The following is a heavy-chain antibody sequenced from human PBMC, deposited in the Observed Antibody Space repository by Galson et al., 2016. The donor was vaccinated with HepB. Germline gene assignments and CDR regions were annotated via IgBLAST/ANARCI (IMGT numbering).Heavy chain of an antibody. V-gene: IGHV3-23*01. CDR1: GFTLRNYG. CDR2: ISVSGDYT. D-gene: IGHD2-21*02. CDR3: AKECGGDCYPYHYLYFYMDV. J-gene: IGHJ6*03. Sequence: SLRLSCAASGFTLRNYGMSWVRQAPGKGLEWVSGISVSGDYTYYADSVKGRFTISRDNSKNTLYLQMNSLRAEDTAVYYCAKECGGDCYPYHYLYFYMDVWGKGTTVTVSS.